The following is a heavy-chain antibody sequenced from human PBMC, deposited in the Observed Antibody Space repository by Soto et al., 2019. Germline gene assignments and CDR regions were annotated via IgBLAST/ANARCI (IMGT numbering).Heavy chain of an antibody. CDR3: ARVAVAGAIDY. CDR2: INHSGST. J-gene: IGHJ4*02. D-gene: IGHD6-19*01. V-gene: IGHV4-34*01. Sequence: SETLSLTCAVYGGSFSGYYWSWIRQPPGKGLEWIGEINHSGSTNYNPSLKGRVTISVGTSKNQFSLKLSSVTAADTAVYYCARVAVAGAIDYWGQGTLVTVSS. CDR1: GGSFSGYY.